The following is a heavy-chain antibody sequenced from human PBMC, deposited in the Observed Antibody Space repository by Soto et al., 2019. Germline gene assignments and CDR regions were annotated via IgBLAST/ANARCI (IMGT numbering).Heavy chain of an antibody. CDR3: AGDLAYDILTGYSQREGFDP. Sequence: QVQLVQSGAEVKKPGASVKVSCKASGYTFTSYGISWVRQAPGQGLEWMGWISAYNGNTHYAQKLQGRVTMTTDTSTSTAYMELRRLRSDDTAGYYCAGDLAYDILTGYSQREGFDPWGQGTLVTVSS. D-gene: IGHD3-9*01. J-gene: IGHJ5*02. CDR1: GYTFTSYG. V-gene: IGHV1-18*01. CDR2: ISAYNGNT.